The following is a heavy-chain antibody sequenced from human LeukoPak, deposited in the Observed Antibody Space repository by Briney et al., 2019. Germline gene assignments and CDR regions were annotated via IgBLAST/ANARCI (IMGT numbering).Heavy chain of an antibody. D-gene: IGHD2-15*01. CDR3: AKDRKRYCSGGSCYELDY. J-gene: IGHJ4*02. CDR2: ISGSSSYI. CDR1: GFTFSSYS. Sequence: GGSLRLSCAASGFTFSSYSMNWVRQAPGKGLEWVSSISGSSSYIYYADSVKGRFTISRDNAKNSLFLQMNSLRAEDTAVYYCAKDRKRYCSGGSCYELDYWGQGTLVTVSS. V-gene: IGHV3-21*04.